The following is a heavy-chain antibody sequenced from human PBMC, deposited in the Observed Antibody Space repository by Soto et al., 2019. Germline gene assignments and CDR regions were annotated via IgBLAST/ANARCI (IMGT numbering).Heavy chain of an antibody. V-gene: IGHV4-34*01. Sequence: PSETLSLTCAFHCGSFSGFYWTWIRQPPGKGLEWIGEINHSGSSNYNPPLKSRVTMSLDTSRNQFSLSLNSVTAADTAVYYCARMAGPWYFDLWGRGTLVTVSS. CDR1: CGSFSGFY. CDR3: ARMAGPWYFDL. CDR2: INHSGSS. J-gene: IGHJ2*01.